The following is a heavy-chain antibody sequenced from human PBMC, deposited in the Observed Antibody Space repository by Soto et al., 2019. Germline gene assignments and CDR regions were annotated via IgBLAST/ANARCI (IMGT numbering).Heavy chain of an antibody. D-gene: IGHD3-10*01. J-gene: IGHJ6*02. CDR2: INPNSGGT. V-gene: IGHV1-2*02. CDR3: ARERSTYYYGSGSYFPPMDV. Sequence: ASVKVSCKASGYTFTGYYMHWVRQAPGQGLEWMGWINPNSGGTNYAQKFQGRVTITADESTSTAYMELSSLRSEDTAVYYCARERSTYYYGSGSYFPPMDVWGQGTTVTVSS. CDR1: GYTFTGYY.